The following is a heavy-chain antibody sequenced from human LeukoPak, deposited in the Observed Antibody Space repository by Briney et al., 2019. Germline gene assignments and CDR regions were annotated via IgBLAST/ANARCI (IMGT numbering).Heavy chain of an antibody. CDR3: AKSHDHLWGNYPDY. J-gene: IGHJ4*02. Sequence: SSETLSLTCDVSGGSIDSTNWWNWVRQPPGKGLEWIGEIHHDGRINYNPSLKSRVTLSVDRSKNQFSLRLNSVTAADTAMYYCAKSHDHLWGNYPDYWGQGTLVTASS. V-gene: IGHV4/OR15-8*01. CDR2: IHHDGRI. D-gene: IGHD3-16*02. CDR1: GGSIDSTNW.